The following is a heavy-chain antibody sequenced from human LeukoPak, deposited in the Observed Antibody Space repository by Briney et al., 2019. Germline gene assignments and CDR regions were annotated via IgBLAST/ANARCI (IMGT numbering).Heavy chain of an antibody. CDR2: IYHSGST. CDR3: ARGGVVVVPAAMEHYYFDY. CDR1: GGSISSSNW. J-gene: IGHJ4*02. D-gene: IGHD2-2*01. Sequence: SETLSLTCAVSGGSISSSNWWSWVRQPPGKGLEWIGEIYHSGSTNYNPSLKSRVTISVDKSKNQFSLKLSSVTAADTAVYYCARGGVVVVPAAMEHYYFDYWGQGTLVTVSS. V-gene: IGHV4-4*02.